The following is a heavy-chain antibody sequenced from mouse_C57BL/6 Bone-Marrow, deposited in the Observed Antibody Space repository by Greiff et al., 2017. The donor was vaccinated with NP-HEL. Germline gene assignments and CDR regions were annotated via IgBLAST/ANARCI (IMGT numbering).Heavy chain of an antibody. J-gene: IGHJ2*01. CDR2: IDPSDSYT. V-gene: IGHV1-69*01. D-gene: IGHD2-5*01. Sequence: QVQLQQPGAELVMPGASVKLSCKASGYTFTSYWMHWVKQRPGQGLEWIGEIDPSDSYTNYNQKFKGKSTLTVDKSSSTAYMQLSSLTSEDSAVYYCATAYYSNYGYWGQGTTRTVSS. CDR1: GYTFTSYW. CDR3: ATAYYSNYGY.